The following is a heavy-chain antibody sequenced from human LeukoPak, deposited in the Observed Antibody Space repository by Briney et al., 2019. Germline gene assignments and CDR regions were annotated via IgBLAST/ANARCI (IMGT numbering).Heavy chain of an antibody. Sequence: GGSLRLSCAASGFTFSDYYMSWIRQAPGKGLEWVSYISSSGSTIYYADSVKGRFAISRDNAKNSLYLQMNSLRAEDTAVYYCARDVAVASFDYWGQGTLVTVSS. CDR1: GFTFSDYY. CDR2: ISSSGSTI. J-gene: IGHJ4*02. CDR3: ARDVAVASFDY. V-gene: IGHV3-11*04. D-gene: IGHD6-19*01.